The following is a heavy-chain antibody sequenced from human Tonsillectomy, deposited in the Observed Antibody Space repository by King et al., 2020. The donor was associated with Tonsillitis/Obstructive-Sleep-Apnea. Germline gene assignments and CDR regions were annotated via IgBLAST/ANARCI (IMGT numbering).Heavy chain of an antibody. Sequence: VQLVESGAEVKKPGASVKVSCKASGYTFTGYYMHWVRQAPGQGLEWMGWINPNSGGTNYAQKFQGRVTMTRDTSISTAYMELSRLRSDDTAVYYCARRYDYDSSTSSAFDIWGQGTMVTVSS. CDR1: GYTFTGYY. CDR2: INPNSGGT. CDR3: ARRYDYDSSTSSAFDI. V-gene: IGHV1-2*02. D-gene: IGHD3-22*01. J-gene: IGHJ3*02.